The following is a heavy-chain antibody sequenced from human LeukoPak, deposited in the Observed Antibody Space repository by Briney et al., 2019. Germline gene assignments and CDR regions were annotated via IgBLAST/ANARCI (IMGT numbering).Heavy chain of an antibody. V-gene: IGHV1-24*01. CDR3: STDRRSWGSGSYRH. D-gene: IGHD3-10*01. CDR2: FDPEDGET. J-gene: IGHJ4*02. Sequence: GASVKDSCKVSGYTLTELSMHRVRQPPGKGGDGMGGFDPEDGETIYVQKFQGRVTMTEQTSTDTAYMEPSSLRSEGKAVYYFSTDRRSWGSGSYRHWGQGNLVTVSS. CDR1: GYTLTELS.